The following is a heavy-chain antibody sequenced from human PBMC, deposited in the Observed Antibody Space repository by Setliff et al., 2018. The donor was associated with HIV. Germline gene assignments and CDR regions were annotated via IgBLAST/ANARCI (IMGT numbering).Heavy chain of an antibody. CDR1: GDSISRRIYY. J-gene: IGHJ4*02. CDR2: FYYSGSS. Sequence: TSETLSLTCTVSGDSISRRIYYWGWIRQPPGKGLEWIGNFYYSGSSHYNPSLKSRATISVDTSKNQFSLKLISVSAADTAVYYCAKLLPAADMAREIDSWGQGTLVTVSS. D-gene: IGHD2-2*01. CDR3: AKLLPAADMAREIDS. V-gene: IGHV4-39*01.